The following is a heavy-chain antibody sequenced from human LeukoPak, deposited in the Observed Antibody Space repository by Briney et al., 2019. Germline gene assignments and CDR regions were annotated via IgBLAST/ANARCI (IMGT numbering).Heavy chain of an antibody. CDR1: GYTFSSYA. V-gene: IGHV3-23*01. CDR3: AKDPVNSSGWYYFDY. D-gene: IGHD6-19*01. J-gene: IGHJ4*02. Sequence: PGGSLRLSCAASGYTFSSYAMSWVRQAPGKGLEWVSAISGSGGSTYYADSVKGRFTISSDNSKNTLYLQMNSLRAEDTAVYYCAKDPVNSSGWYYFDYWGQGTLVTVSS. CDR2: ISGSGGST.